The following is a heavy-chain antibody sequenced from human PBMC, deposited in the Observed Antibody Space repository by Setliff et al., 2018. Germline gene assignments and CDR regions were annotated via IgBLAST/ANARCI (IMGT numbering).Heavy chain of an antibody. CDR1: GFSLTTTREA. J-gene: IGHJ4*02. V-gene: IGHV2-5*02. CDR2: IFWDDDS. D-gene: IGHD3-10*01. Sequence: SGPTLVNSTQTLTLTCTFSGFSLTTTREAVGWIRQPPGKALEWIALIFWDDDSRYSPSLKNRLTITKDTSKNQVVLTMTDMDPVDTGTYFCAHNQVTIFDHWGPGTLVTVSS. CDR3: AHNQVTIFDH.